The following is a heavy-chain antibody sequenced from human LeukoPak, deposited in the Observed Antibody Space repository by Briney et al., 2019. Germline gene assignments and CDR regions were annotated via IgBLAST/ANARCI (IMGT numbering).Heavy chain of an antibody. CDR2: ISDDGRNK. CDR1: GFSFISYG. J-gene: IGHJ4*02. V-gene: IGHV3-30*03. CDR3: ARDPWLYGGYCSSTTCYALYFDN. Sequence: PSGGSLRLSCTASGFSFISYGMHWVRQAPGKGLEWVGVISDDGRNKKYADSVKGRFTISRDNSKNTLYLQMNSLRPEDTAVYYCARDPWLYGGYCSSTTCYALYFDNWGQGTLVSVSS. D-gene: IGHD2-2*01.